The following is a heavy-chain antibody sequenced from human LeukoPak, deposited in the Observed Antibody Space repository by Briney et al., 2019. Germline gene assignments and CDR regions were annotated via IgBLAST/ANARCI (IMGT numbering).Heavy chain of an antibody. CDR3: AKISLAGDYFDY. D-gene: IGHD6-19*01. V-gene: IGHV5-51*01. CDR1: GYSFTSYW. CDR2: IYPGDSDT. Sequence: GESLKISCKGSGYSFTSYWIGWVRQLPGKGLEWMGIIYPGDSDTRYSPSFQGQVTISADKSINTAYLQWRSLKAPDTAMYYCAKISLAGDYFDYWGQGTLVIVSS. J-gene: IGHJ4*02.